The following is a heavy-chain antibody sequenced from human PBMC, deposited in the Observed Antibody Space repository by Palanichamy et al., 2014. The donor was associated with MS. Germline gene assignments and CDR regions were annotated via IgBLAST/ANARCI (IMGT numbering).Heavy chain of an antibody. J-gene: IGHJ4*02. CDR2: ISSSSSYI. Sequence: EVQLVESGGGLVKPGGSLRLSCAASGFTFSSYSMNWVRQAPGKGLGWVSSISSSSSYIYYADSVKGRFTISRDNAKNSLYLQMNSLRAEDTAVYYCARASGSYGPLDYWGQGTLVTVSS. V-gene: IGHV3-21*01. CDR3: ARASGSYGPLDY. CDR1: GFTFSSYS. D-gene: IGHD1-26*01.